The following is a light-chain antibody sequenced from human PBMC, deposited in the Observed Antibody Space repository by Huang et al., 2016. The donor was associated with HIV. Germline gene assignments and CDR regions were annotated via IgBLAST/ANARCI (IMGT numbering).Light chain of an antibody. CDR2: EVS. V-gene: IGKV2-29*02. CDR3: MQGRSLPRT. CDR1: QSLLYSDGKTY. Sequence: DVVMTQTPLSLSVTPGQPASISCRSSQSLLYSDGKTYCYWYLQKPGQSPQLLIYEVSSRVSGVPDRFSGSGSGTDFTLKISRVEAEDVGFYYCMQGRSLPRTFGQGTKVEIK. J-gene: IGKJ1*01.